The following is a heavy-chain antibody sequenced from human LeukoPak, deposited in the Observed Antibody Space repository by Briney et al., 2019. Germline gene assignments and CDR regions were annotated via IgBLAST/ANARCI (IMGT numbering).Heavy chain of an antibody. Sequence: PGRFLRLSCAASGFKFDEHAMHWVRQAPGKGLEWVSGISWNSGGIAYADSVKGRFTIFRDNAKSSLYLQMNSLRPEDTALYCCAKDIGVALSRGAHYFDHWGQGTLVTISS. CDR2: ISWNSGGI. D-gene: IGHD3-10*01. V-gene: IGHV3-9*01. CDR1: GFKFDEHA. CDR3: AKDIGVALSRGAHYFDH. J-gene: IGHJ4*02.